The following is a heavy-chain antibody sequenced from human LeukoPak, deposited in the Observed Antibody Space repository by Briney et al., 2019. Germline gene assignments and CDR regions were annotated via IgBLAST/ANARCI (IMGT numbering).Heavy chain of an antibody. CDR2: ISPYNGNT. V-gene: IGHV1-18*01. Sequence: ASVKVSCKASGYDFTSVGITWVRQAPGQGLEWMGWISPYNGNTRYVQKLRGRVTMTTDTSTSTAYMELRSLRSDDTAVYYCARAYYYDNSGSNFDYWGQGTLVTVSS. D-gene: IGHD3-22*01. CDR1: GYDFTSVG. CDR3: ARAYYYDNSGSNFDY. J-gene: IGHJ4*02.